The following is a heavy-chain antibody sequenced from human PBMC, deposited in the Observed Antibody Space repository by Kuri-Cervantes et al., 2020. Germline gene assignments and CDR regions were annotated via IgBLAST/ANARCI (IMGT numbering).Heavy chain of an antibody. J-gene: IGHJ4*02. CDR3: ARGPNTDMGI. D-gene: IGHD5-18*01. Sequence: GESLKISCAASGFNFDDYGMSWVRQAPGKGLEWVSVIYSGGSTYYADSVKGRFTISRDNSENTLYLQMNSLRLEDTAVYYCARGPNTDMGIWGQGTLVTVSS. CDR1: GFNFDDYG. CDR2: IYSGGST. V-gene: IGHV3-53*01.